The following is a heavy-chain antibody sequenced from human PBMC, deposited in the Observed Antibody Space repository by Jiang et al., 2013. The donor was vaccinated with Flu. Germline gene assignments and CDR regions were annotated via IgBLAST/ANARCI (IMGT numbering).Heavy chain of an antibody. J-gene: IGHJ6*03. CDR2: ISSSGSTI. Sequence: QLLESGGGLVQPGGSLRLSCAASGFSFSSYEMNWVARLQGRGLEWVSYISSSGSTIYYADSVKGRFTISRDNARNSLSLQMNSLRVEDTAVYYCAREISVSHAYYHMESGAKGPRSPS. CDR3: AREISVSHAYYHMES. V-gene: IGHV3-48*03. CDR1: GFSFSSYE. D-gene: IGHD5/OR15-5a*01.